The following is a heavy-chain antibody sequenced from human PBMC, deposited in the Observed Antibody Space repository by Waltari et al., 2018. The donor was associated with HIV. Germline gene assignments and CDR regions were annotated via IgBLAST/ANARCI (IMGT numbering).Heavy chain of an antibody. V-gene: IGHV1-69*01. D-gene: IGHD3-10*01. Sequence: QVQLVKSGAEVKKPGSSVKVACKASVGTIMIYAISCVRTAPGQGLEWMGGIIPIFGTANYEQKFQGRVTITADESTSTAYMELSSLRSEDTAVYYCARGLRGDGRPFDPWGQGTLVTVSS. CDR3: ARGLRGDGRPFDP. CDR1: VGTIMIYA. J-gene: IGHJ5*02. CDR2: IIPIFGTA.